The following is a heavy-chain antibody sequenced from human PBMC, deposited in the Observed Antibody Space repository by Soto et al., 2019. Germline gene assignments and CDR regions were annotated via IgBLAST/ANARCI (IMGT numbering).Heavy chain of an antibody. CDR3: AREDDGGDRDYYGLDV. CDR2: IHYSGSI. Sequence: QVQLQQSGPGLVKPSQTLSLTCTVSGGSISYVYYHWTWIRQSPGKRLEWIGYIHYSGSIIYNPSIKRRVTISVDTSKNQFSLQLSSVTAADTAVYFCAREDDGGDRDYYGLDVWCQGTTVTVSS. V-gene: IGHV4-30-4*08. CDR1: GGSISYVYYH. D-gene: IGHD2-21*02. J-gene: IGHJ6*02.